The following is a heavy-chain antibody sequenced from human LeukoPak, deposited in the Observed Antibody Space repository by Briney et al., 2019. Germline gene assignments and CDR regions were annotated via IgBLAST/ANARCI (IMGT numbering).Heavy chain of an antibody. CDR3: AKRSCSGGSCNFDY. V-gene: IGHV3-74*01. CDR2: INSDGSST. CDR1: GFTFNTHW. J-gene: IGHJ4*02. Sequence: GGSLRLSCAASGFTFNTHWMRWVRQAPGKGLVWVSGINSDGSSTSYADSVKGRFTISRDNAKNTLFLQMSSLRAEDTAVYYCAKRSCSGGSCNFDYWGQGTLVTVSS. D-gene: IGHD2-15*01.